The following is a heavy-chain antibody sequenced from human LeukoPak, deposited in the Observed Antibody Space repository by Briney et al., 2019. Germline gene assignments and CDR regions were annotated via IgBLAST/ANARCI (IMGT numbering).Heavy chain of an antibody. Sequence: SETLSLTCTVSGGSISSYYWSWIRQPPGKGLEWIGYIYYSGSTNYNPSLKSRVTISVDTSKNQFSLKLSSVTAADTAVYYCARDRSWRGSFDYWGQGTLVTVSS. V-gene: IGHV4-59*01. CDR3: ARDRSWRGSFDY. CDR1: GGSISSYY. J-gene: IGHJ4*02. D-gene: IGHD3-3*01. CDR2: IYYSGST.